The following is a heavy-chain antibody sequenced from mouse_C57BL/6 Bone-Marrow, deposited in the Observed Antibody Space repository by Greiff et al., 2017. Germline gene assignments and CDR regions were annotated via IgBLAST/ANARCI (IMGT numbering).Heavy chain of an antibody. J-gene: IGHJ3*01. CDR2: SRNKANDYTT. CDR3: SRDSPIDCGNYAWFAY. Sequence: EVQLVESGGGLVQSGRSLRLSCATSGFTFSDFYMEWVRQAPGKGLEWIAASRNKANDYTTEYSASVKGRFIVSRDTSQSILYLQMKALRAEDTSIYYCSRDSPIDCGNYAWFAYWGQGTLVTVSA. D-gene: IGHD2-1*01. V-gene: IGHV7-1*01. CDR1: GFTFSDFY.